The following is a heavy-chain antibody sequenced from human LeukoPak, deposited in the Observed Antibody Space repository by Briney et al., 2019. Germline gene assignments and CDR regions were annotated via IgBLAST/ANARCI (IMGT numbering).Heavy chain of an antibody. CDR3: ASPDGLYCSSTSCQRRSFDY. CDR2: IYYSGST. J-gene: IGHJ4*02. D-gene: IGHD2-2*01. V-gene: IGHV4-39*01. CDR1: GGSISSSSYY. Sequence: SETLSLTCTVSGGSISSSSYYWGWIRQPPGKGLEWIGSIYYSGSTYYNPSLKSRVTISVDTSKNQFSLKLSSVTAADTAVYYCASPDGLYCSSTSCQRRSFDYWGQGTLVTVSS.